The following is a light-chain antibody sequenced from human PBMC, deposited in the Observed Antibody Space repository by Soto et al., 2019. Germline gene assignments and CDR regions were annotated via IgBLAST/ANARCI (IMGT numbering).Light chain of an antibody. Sequence: EIVLTQSSGTLSLSPGERATLSCRASQTVGSNYLAWYQQKPGQAPRLLIYDASSRATGIPDRFSGSGSGTVFTLTFSRLEPVDFAVYYCHQYASSPLTFGQGTKVEIK. CDR3: HQYASSPLT. V-gene: IGKV3-20*01. CDR1: QTVGSNY. CDR2: DAS. J-gene: IGKJ1*01.